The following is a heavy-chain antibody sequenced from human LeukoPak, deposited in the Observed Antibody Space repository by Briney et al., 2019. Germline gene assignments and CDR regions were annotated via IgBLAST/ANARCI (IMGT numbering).Heavy chain of an antibody. CDR3: ATDLPTSYDFWGGAGGV. CDR2: IRYDRNNK. Sequence: GGSLRLSCAASGFTFSSYGMHWVRQAPGKGLDWVAFIRYDRNNKYYADSVKGRFTISRDNSKSTLYLQMNSLRSEDTAVYYCATDLPTSYDFWGGAGGVWGKGTTVTVSS. J-gene: IGHJ6*04. V-gene: IGHV3-30*02. D-gene: IGHD3-3*01. CDR1: GFTFSSYG.